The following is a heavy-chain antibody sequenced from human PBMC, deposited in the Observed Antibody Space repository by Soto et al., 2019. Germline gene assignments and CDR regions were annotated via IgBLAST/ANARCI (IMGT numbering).Heavy chain of an antibody. J-gene: IGHJ4*02. CDR1: GFTFSSYA. D-gene: IGHD6-19*01. CDR3: AKAGGIAVPGSHLDY. Sequence: GGSLRLSCSASGFTFSSYAMNWVRQAPGKGLEWVSAISGSGRSTDYADSVEGRFTISRDNSKNTLYLQMSSLRAEDTAVYYCAKAGGIAVPGSHLDYWGQGTLVTVSS. CDR2: ISGSGRST. V-gene: IGHV3-23*01.